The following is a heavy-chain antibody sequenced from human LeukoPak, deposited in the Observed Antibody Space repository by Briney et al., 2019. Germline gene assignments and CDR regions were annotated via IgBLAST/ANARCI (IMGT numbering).Heavy chain of an antibody. CDR2: IYYSGST. CDR1: GGSISSGDYY. D-gene: IGHD4-4*01. J-gene: IGHJ4*02. CDR3: ARGPRTYSNYVGLIGY. Sequence: PSQTLSLTCTVSGGSISSGDYYWSWIRQPPGKGLEWIGYIYYSGSTYYNPSLKSRVTISVDTSKNQFSLKLSSVTAADTAVYYCARGPRTYSNYVGLIGYWGQGTLVTVSS. V-gene: IGHV4-30-4*01.